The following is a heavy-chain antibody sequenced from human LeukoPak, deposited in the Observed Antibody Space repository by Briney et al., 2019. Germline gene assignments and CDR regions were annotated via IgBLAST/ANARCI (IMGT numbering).Heavy chain of an antibody. CDR2: ITSSSSYI. D-gene: IGHD5-12*01. J-gene: IGHJ4*02. Sequence: GGSLRLSCAASGFTFSSYGMNWVRQAPGKGLEWVSSITSSSSYIYYADSMRGRFTISRDNAKNSLYLQMNSLRAEDTAVYYCARTSVDNALDYWGQGTLVTVSS. CDR3: ARTSVDNALDY. V-gene: IGHV3-21*06. CDR1: GFTFSSYG.